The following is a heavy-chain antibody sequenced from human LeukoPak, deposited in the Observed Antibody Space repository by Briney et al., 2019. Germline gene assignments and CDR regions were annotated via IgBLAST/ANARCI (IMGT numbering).Heavy chain of an antibody. D-gene: IGHD6-19*01. CDR2: ISSNGGST. V-gene: IGHV3-64*01. CDR3: ATGIAVAAFDY. J-gene: IGHJ4*02. Sequence: GGSLRLSCAASGFTFSSYAMHWVRQAPGKGLEYVSAISSNGGSTYYAKSVKGRFTISRDNSKNTLYLQMGSLRAEHMAVYYCATGIAVAAFDYWGQGTLVTVSS. CDR1: GFTFSSYA.